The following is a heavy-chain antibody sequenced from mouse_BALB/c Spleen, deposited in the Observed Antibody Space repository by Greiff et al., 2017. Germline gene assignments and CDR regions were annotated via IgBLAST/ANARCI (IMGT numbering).Heavy chain of an antibody. CDR1: GFTFSSFG. J-gene: IGHJ2*01. V-gene: IGHV5-17*02. CDR2: ISSGSSTI. Sequence: DVQLVESGGGLVQPGGSRKLSCAASGFTFSSFGMHWVRQAPEKGLEWVAYISSGSSTIYYADTVKGRFTISRDNPKNTLFLQMTSLRSEDTAMYYCARGAVVATGDYWGQGTTLTVSS. D-gene: IGHD1-1*01. CDR3: ARGAVVATGDY.